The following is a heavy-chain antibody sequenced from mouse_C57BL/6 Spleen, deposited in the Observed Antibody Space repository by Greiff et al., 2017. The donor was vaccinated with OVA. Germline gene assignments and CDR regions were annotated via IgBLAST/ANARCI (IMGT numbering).Heavy chain of an antibody. CDR2: INYDGSST. J-gene: IGHJ2*01. Sequence: EVHLVESEGGLVQPGSSMKLSCTASGFTFSDYYMAWVRQVPEKGLEWVANINYDGSSTYYLDSLKSRFIISRDNAKNILYLQMSSLKSEDTATYYCARIAYYSNYEGFDHWGQGTTLTVSS. CDR1: GFTFSDYY. CDR3: ARIAYYSNYEGFDH. V-gene: IGHV5-16*01. D-gene: IGHD2-5*01.